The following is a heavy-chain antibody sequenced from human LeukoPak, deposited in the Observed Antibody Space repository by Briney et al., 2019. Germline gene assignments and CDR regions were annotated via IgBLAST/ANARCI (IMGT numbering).Heavy chain of an antibody. V-gene: IGHV1-18*01. D-gene: IGHD2-2*03. J-gene: IGHJ4*02. CDR1: GYTFISYG. CDR3: SRDKLSWIHDFHF. Sequence: ASVKVSRKSSGYTFISYGISWVRQAPGQGLEWVGWINIYNGNTDYAQNFQGRVTTITDTSSNNPYMELRSPRSDEHAADYWSRDKLSWIHDFHFGGQGTLVTVPS. CDR2: INIYNGNT.